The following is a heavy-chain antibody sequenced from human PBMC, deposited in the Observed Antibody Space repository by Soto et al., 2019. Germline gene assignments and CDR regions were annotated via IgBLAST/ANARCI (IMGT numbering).Heavy chain of an antibody. CDR3: ARKAARPSSGWFDP. V-gene: IGHV4-59*01. Sequence: QVQLQESGPGLVKPSETLSLTCTVSGGSISSYYWSWIRQPPGKGLEWIGYIYYSGSTNYNPSLKSRVTISVDTSKNQFSLKLSSVTAADTAVYYCARKAARPSSGWFDPWGPGTLVTVSS. CDR2: IYYSGST. D-gene: IGHD6-6*01. J-gene: IGHJ5*02. CDR1: GGSISSYY.